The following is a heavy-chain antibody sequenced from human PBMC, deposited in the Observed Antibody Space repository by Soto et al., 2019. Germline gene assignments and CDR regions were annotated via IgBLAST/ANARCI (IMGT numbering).Heavy chain of an antibody. V-gene: IGHV3-64*01. CDR3: SRRARPDFYYMDV. Sequence: EVQLAESGGGLAQPGGSLRLSCAASGFTHSGYAMDWVRQAPGKGLEYVSGISSNGVGTYYANSVQGRFTISRDNAKNTVYLQMGSLRPEDIAVYYCSRRARPDFYYMDVWGKGTTVTVS. J-gene: IGHJ6*03. D-gene: IGHD6-6*01. CDR1: GFTHSGYA. CDR2: ISSNGVGT.